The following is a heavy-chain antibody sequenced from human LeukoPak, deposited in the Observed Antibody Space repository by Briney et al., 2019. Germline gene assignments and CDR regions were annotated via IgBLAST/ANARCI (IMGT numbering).Heavy chain of an antibody. Sequence: SETLSLTCRVSGGSMTSYYWSWIRQSPRKGLEWIGYIYYSGSTNYNPSLKSRVTISVDTSKNQFSLKLSSVTAADTAVYYCARHVWLQPFDYWGQGTLVTVSS. V-gene: IGHV4-59*08. CDR2: IYYSGST. CDR1: GGSMTSYY. D-gene: IGHD3-9*01. CDR3: ARHVWLQPFDY. J-gene: IGHJ4*02.